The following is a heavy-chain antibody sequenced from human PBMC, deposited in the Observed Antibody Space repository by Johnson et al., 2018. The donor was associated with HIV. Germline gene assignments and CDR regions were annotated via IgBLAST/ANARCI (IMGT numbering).Heavy chain of an antibody. J-gene: IGHJ3*02. CDR2: ISGSGGST. V-gene: IGHV3-23*04. D-gene: IGHD2-8*01. CDR1: GFIFDAYG. CDR3: ARGGVVHDGFDI. Sequence: VQLVESGGGLVKPGGSLTLSCAASGFIFDAYGMSWVRQAPGQGLEWVSAISGSGGSTYYADSVKGRFIISRDNSKNTLYLQMNTLRAEDTAVYYCARGGVVHDGFDIRGLGTMVTVSS.